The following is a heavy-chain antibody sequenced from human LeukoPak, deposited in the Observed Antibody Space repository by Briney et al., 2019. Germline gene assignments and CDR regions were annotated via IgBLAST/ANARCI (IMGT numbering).Heavy chain of an antibody. CDR3: ARLFHETTADY. V-gene: IGHV4-34*01. J-gene: IGHJ4*02. CDR2: INHSGST. D-gene: IGHD4-11*01. Sequence: SETLSLTCAVYGGSFSDSYWTWIRQPPGKGLEWIGEINHSGSTNYNPSFKSRVTISVDTSKNQFSLILTSVTAADTAIYYCARLFHETTADYWGQGTLVTVSS. CDR1: GGSFSDSY.